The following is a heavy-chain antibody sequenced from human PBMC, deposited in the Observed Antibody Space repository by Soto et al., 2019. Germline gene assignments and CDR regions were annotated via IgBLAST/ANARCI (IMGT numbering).Heavy chain of an antibody. CDR1: GFTVSRTQ. J-gene: IGHJ4*01. Sequence: GGSLRLSCAVSGFTVSRTQMSWVRQAPGKGLQWVTVIYSDNSKYDADDVRGRFTISRDNTENKIFLELNGLTVNDADLYYCARACDPEYSISIFFDYWGRGTVVTVSS. D-gene: IGHD6-6*01. V-gene: IGHV3-53*01. CDR2: IYSDNSK. CDR3: ARACDPEYSISIFFDY.